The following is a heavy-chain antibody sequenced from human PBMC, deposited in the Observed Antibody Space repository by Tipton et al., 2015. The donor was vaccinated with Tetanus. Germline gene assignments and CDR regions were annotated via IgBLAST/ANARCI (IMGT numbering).Heavy chain of an antibody. D-gene: IGHD1-1*01. J-gene: IGHJ6*02. CDR2: INPDGRRT. V-gene: IGHV3-74*01. Sequence: SLRLSCAASGFPFRSYWMHWVRQSPGKGLVWVSRINPDGRRTNYADSVKGRFTISRDHAKNTVYLQMNSLRAEDTAVYFCARRSLTNYGLDVWGQGTPVTVSS. CDR1: GFPFRSYW. CDR3: ARRSLTNYGLDV.